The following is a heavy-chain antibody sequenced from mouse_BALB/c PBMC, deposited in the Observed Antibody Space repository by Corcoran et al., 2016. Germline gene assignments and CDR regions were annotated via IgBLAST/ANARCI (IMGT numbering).Heavy chain of an antibody. CDR1: GYTFTSYV. D-gene: IGHD2-1*01. CDR3: ARRDGNSYYAMDY. J-gene: IGHJ4*01. Sequence: EVQLQQSGPELVKPGASVKMSCKASGYTFTSYVMHWVKQKPGQGLEWIGYINPYNDGTKYNEKFKGKATLTSDKSSSKAYMELSSLISEDSAVDYGARRDGNSYYAMDYWGQGTSVTVSS. CDR2: INPYNDGT. V-gene: IGHV1S136*01.